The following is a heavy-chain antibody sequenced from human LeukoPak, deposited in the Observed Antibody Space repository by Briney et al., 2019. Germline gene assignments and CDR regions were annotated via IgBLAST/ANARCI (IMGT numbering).Heavy chain of an antibody. CDR3: ARSWFSTGPADY. Sequence: SETLSLTCTVSGDSISSSSYYWGWLRQPPGKGLEWIGSIFHSGSTYYNPSLKSRVTISVDTSKNQFSLKLTSVTAADTAVYYCARSWFSTGPADYWGQGTLVTVSS. J-gene: IGHJ4*02. D-gene: IGHD6-13*01. CDR1: GDSISSSSYY. V-gene: IGHV4-39*01. CDR2: IFHSGST.